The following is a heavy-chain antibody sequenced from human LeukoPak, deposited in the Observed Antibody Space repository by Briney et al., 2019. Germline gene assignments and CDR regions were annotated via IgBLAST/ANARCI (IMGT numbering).Heavy chain of an antibody. CDR1: XXXXXSXX. V-gene: IGHV4-59*01. Sequence: LXXTCTVSXXXXXSXXGSWXRXPXGKXLXXIXXIYYSGSTNYNPCLNSRVTISVDTSKNQFPLKLSSVTSADTAVYYCARVGGSNHYYYGMDVWGQGTTVTVSS. CDR2: IYYSGST. CDR3: ARVGGSNHYYYGMDV. J-gene: IGHJ6*02. D-gene: IGHD1-26*01.